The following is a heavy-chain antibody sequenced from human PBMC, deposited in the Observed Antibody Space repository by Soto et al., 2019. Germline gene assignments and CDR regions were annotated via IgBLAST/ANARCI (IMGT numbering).Heavy chain of an antibody. CDR3: ATKSPLRWLQWT. V-gene: IGHV1-3*01. CDR1: GYTFTSYA. Sequence: ASVKVSCKASGYTFTSYAMHWVRQAPGQRLEWMGWINAGNGNTKYSQKFQGRVTVTRDTSTSTAYMELSSLRSEDTAVYYCATKSPLRWLQWTWGQGTLVTVSS. CDR2: INAGNGNT. D-gene: IGHD4-4*01. J-gene: IGHJ5*02.